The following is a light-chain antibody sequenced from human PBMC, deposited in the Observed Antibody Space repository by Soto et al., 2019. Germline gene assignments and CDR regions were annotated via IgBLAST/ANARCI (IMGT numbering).Light chain of an antibody. J-gene: IGKJ1*01. CDR2: GAS. Sequence: EIVLTQSPGTLSLSPGERATLSCMASQSVSSSYLAWYQQKPGQAPRLLIYGASSRATDIPDRFSGSGSGTDFTLTISRLEPEDFAVYYCQQYGGSPWTFGQGTKVDIK. V-gene: IGKV3-20*01. CDR3: QQYGGSPWT. CDR1: QSVSSSY.